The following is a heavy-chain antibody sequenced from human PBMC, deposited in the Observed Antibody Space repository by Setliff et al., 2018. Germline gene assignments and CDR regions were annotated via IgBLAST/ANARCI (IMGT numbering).Heavy chain of an antibody. V-gene: IGHV3-11*04. J-gene: IGHJ4*02. CDR2: ISGSGVTI. CDR3: ARGWRSLYSGNRGHFDS. CDR1: GFTFYNSA. Sequence: GGSLRLSCAASGFTFYNSAMSWVRQAPGKGLEWVSYISGSGVTIYYADSVKGRFTISRDNAKNSLYLQMNSLRAEDTAVYYCARGWRSLYSGNRGHFDSWGQGTLVTVSS. D-gene: IGHD1-26*01.